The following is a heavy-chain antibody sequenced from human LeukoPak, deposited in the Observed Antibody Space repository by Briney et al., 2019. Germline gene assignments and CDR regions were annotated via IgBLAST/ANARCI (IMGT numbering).Heavy chain of an antibody. V-gene: IGHV4-39*01. D-gene: IGHD6-19*01. CDR2: IYYSGST. J-gene: IGHJ4*02. Sequence: PSETLSLTCTVSGGSISSSSYYWGWIRQPPGKGLEWIGSIYYSGSTYYNPSLKSRVTISVDTSKNQFSLKLNFVTAVDTAVYYCARRGQWLAIDYWGQGTLVTVSS. CDR1: GGSISSSSYY. CDR3: ARRGQWLAIDY.